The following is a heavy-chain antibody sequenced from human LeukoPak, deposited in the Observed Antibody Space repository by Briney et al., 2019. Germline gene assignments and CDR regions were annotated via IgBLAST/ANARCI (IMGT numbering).Heavy chain of an antibody. CDR1: GFTFSSYW. J-gene: IGHJ4*02. Sequence: PGGSLRLSCAASGFTFSSYWMHWVRQAPGKGLVWVSRINSDGSGTSYADSVKGRFTISRDNAKNTLYLQMNSLRAEDTAVYYCARGGQWNGYFDYWGQGTLVTVSS. CDR3: ARGGQWNGYFDY. CDR2: INSDGSGT. V-gene: IGHV3-74*01. D-gene: IGHD3-3*01.